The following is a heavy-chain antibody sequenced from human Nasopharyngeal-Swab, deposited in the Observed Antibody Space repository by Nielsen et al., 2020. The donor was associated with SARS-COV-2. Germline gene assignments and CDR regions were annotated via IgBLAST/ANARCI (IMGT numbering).Heavy chain of an antibody. V-gene: IGHV4-59*01. CDR2: IYYHGSA. Sequence: SETLSLTCSVSGVSISSFHWCWIRQPPGKGLEWIGNIYYHGSANYRPSLKSRVTMSVDTSKNQLSLTLNSVTAEDTAVYYCARAGRTAYGLDVWDQGTTVTVSS. D-gene: IGHD2-21*01. CDR1: GVSISSFH. J-gene: IGHJ6*02. CDR3: ARAGRTAYGLDV.